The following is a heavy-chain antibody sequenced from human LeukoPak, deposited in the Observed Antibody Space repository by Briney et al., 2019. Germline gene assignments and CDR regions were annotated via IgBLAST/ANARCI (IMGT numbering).Heavy chain of an antibody. D-gene: IGHD2-15*01. CDR3: ARDWLVLGYCSGGSCWNGMDV. V-gene: IGHV3-23*01. CDR2: ISGSGGST. Sequence: PGGSLRLSCAASGFTFSSYAMSWVRQAPGKGLEWVSAISGSGGSTYYADSVKGRFTISRDNSKNTLYLQVNSLRAEDTAVYYCARDWLVLGYCSGGSCWNGMDVWGQGTTVTVSS. J-gene: IGHJ6*02. CDR1: GFTFSSYA.